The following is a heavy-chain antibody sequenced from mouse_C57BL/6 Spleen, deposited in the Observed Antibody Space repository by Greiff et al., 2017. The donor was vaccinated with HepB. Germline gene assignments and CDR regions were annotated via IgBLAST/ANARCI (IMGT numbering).Heavy chain of an antibody. CDR2: ISSGSSTI. V-gene: IGHV5-17*01. D-gene: IGHD1-1*01. J-gene: IGHJ1*03. Sequence: EVMLVESGGGLVKPGGSLKLSCAASGFTFSDYGMHWVRQAPEKGLEWVAYISSGSSTIYYADTVKGRFTISRDNAKNTLFLQMTSLRSEDTAMYYCARTTVRYGSSLHWYFDVWGTGTTVTVSS. CDR1: GFTFSDYG. CDR3: ARTTVRYGSSLHWYFDV.